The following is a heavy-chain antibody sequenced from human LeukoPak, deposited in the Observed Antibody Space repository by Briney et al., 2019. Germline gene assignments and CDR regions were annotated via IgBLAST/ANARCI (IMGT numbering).Heavy chain of an antibody. J-gene: IGHJ4*02. V-gene: IGHV3-43*02. CDR2: ISGDGGST. D-gene: IGHD4-17*01. CDR3: AKQYGANAGWFDY. Sequence: GGSLRLSCAASGFTFDDYAMHWVRQAPEKGLEWVSLISGDGGSTYYADSVKGRFTISRDNSKNSLYLQMNSLRTEDTALYYRAKQYGANAGWFDYWGQGTLVTVSS. CDR1: GFTFDDYA.